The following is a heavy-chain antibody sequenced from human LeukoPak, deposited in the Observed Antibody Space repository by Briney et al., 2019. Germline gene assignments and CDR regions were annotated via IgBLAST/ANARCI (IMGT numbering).Heavy chain of an antibody. D-gene: IGHD3-3*01. V-gene: IGHV3-48*04. CDR1: GFSFSSYG. J-gene: IGHJ4*02. CDR2: LSSSGSAF. Sequence: PGGSLRLSCVGSGFSFSSYGMTWVRQAPGKGLEWIAYLSSSGSAFSYADSVKGRFTIARDNAKNSVYLEMNSLRADDTAVYYCARSARLMKGVVEVTALDDWGQGTLVTVSS. CDR3: ARSARLMKGVVEVTALDD.